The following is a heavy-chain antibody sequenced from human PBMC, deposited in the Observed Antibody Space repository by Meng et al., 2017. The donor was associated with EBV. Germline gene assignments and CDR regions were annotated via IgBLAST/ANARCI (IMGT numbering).Heavy chain of an antibody. Sequence: QGRLGQSGVRVKRPGASVKSSCKAPGYTFTRYDINWVRQAPGQGLEWVGGMNPDSGDKGYAQKFQGRVTMTRDTSINTAYMDLSNLKSEDTALYYCARDVYGSGTYRSDPWGQGTLVTVSS. CDR3: ARDVYGSGTYRSDP. V-gene: IGHV1-8*01. D-gene: IGHD3-10*01. CDR1: GYTFTRYD. CDR2: MNPDSGDK. J-gene: IGHJ5*02.